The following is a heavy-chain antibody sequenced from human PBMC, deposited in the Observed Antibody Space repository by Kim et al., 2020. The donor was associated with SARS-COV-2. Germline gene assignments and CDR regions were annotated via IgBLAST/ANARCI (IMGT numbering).Heavy chain of an antibody. CDR1: GFTFSSYS. CDR2: ISSSSSYI. V-gene: IGHV3-21*01. Sequence: GGSLRLSCAASGFTFSSYSMNWVRQAPGKGLEWVSSISSSSSYIYYADSVKGRFTISRDNAKNSLYLQMNSLRAEDTAVYYCARGFVDIVATFDPWGQGTLVTVSS. CDR3: ARGFVDIVATFDP. D-gene: IGHD5-12*01. J-gene: IGHJ5*02.